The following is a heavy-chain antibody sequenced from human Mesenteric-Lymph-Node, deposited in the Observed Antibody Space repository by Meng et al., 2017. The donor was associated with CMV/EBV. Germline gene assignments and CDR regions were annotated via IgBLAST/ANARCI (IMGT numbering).Heavy chain of an antibody. CDR3: AKDDGSGAFDI. Sequence: GESLKISCAASGFTFSSYAMSWVRQAPGKGLEWVSVIYSGGSSTYYADSVKGRFTISRDNSKNTLYLQMNSLRAEDTAVYYCAKDDGSGAFDIWGQGTMVTVSS. D-gene: IGHD3-10*01. J-gene: IGHJ3*02. CDR2: IYSGGSST. CDR1: GFTFSSYA. V-gene: IGHV3-23*03.